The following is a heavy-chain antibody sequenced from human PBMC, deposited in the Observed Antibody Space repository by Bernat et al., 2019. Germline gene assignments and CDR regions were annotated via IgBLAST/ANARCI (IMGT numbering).Heavy chain of an antibody. V-gene: IGHV3-30*02. Sequence: QVQLVESGGGVVQPGGSLRLSCATSGFTFNSYGMHWVRQAPGKGLEWVAFIRYDGRNKNHADSVKGRFTISRDNSKNTLYLQMNSLRGEDTAVYYCAKDRGRGYTYGVGGDDYWGQGTLVTVSS. CDR2: IRYDGRNK. J-gene: IGHJ4*02. CDR3: AKDRGRGYTYGVGGDDY. CDR1: GFTFNSYG. D-gene: IGHD5-18*01.